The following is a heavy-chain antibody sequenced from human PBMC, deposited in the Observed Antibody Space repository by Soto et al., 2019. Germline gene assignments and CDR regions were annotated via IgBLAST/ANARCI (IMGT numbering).Heavy chain of an antibody. CDR1: GFTFSSYA. CDR2: ISGSGGST. D-gene: IGHD3-10*01. V-gene: IGHV3-23*01. CDR3: AKDGDGSGSYYRAVNYYYYGMDV. Sequence: GGSLRLSCAASGFTFSSYAMSWVRQAPGKGLEWVSAISGSGGSTYYADSVKGRFTISRDNSKNTLYLQMNSLRAEDTAVYYCAKDGDGSGSYYRAVNYYYYGMDVWGQGTTVTVSS. J-gene: IGHJ6*02.